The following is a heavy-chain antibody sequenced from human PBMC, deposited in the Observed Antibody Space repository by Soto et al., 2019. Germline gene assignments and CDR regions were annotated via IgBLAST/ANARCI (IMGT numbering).Heavy chain of an antibody. CDR2: IYYSGST. J-gene: IGHJ5*02. V-gene: IGHV4-39*01. D-gene: IGHD1-26*01. CDR3: ARQVQYSGSYQLNWFDP. Sequence: SETLSLTCTVSGGSIGSSSYYWGWIRQPPGKGLEWIGSIYYSGSTYYNPSLKSRVTISVDTSKNQFSLKLSSVTAADTAVYYCARQVQYSGSYQLNWFDPWGQGTLVTVSS. CDR1: GGSIGSSSYY.